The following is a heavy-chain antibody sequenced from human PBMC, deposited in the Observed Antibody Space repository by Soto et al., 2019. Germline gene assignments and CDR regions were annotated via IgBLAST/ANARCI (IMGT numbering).Heavy chain of an antibody. CDR2: INPDSRAT. CDR1: GYSFTGYY. J-gene: IGHJ4*02. Sequence: HEHLVQSGAEVKRPGASLKVSSKASGYSFTGYYIHWVRQAPGQGLEWMGWINPDSRATNYAQNFQGRVTLTSDTSISTASMDLTSLTSDDTAVYYCARGDYGTGGYPFPYFDYWGQGTLVIVSS. V-gene: IGHV1-2*02. CDR3: ARGDYGTGGYPFPYFDY. D-gene: IGHD2-8*02.